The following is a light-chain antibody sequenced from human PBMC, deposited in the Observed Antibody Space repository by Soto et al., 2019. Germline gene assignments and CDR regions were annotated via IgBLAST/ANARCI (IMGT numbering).Light chain of an antibody. J-gene: IGKJ4*01. CDR1: QTINNN. Sequence: VMTQAPATLSVSPGERATLSCRASQTINNNVAWYQLKDGQVPRLLIYGASTRATDVPARFSGSGSGTDFTLSISRLEPEDFAVYYCQQYASSPLLTFGGGTKVDIK. CDR3: QQYASSPLLT. CDR2: GAS. V-gene: IGKV3-15*01.